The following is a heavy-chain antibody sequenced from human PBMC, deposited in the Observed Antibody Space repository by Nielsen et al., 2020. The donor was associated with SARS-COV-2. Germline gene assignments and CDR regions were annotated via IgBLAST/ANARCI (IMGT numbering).Heavy chain of an antibody. CDR3: ARVSIAVAGTRWFDP. J-gene: IGHJ5*02. D-gene: IGHD6-19*01. CDR2: IYHSGST. V-gene: IGHV4-38-2*02. Sequence: SETLSLTCTVSGYSISSGYYWGWIRPPPGKGLEWIGSIYHSGSTYYNPSLKSRVTISVDTSKNQFSLKLSSVTAADTAVYYCARVSIAVAGTRWFDPWGQGTLVTVSS. CDR1: GYSISSGYY.